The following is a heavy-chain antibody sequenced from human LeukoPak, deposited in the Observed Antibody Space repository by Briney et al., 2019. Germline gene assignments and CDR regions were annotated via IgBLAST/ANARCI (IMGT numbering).Heavy chain of an antibody. CDR1: GFTFSSYA. D-gene: IGHD6-13*01. Sequence: PGRSLRLSCAASGFTFSSYAMHWVRQAPGKGLEWVAVISYDGSNKYYADSVKGRFTISRDNSKNTLYLQMNSLRAEDTAVYYCAKVPQAAGSRKNDYWGQGTLVTVSS. CDR3: AKVPQAAGSRKNDY. CDR2: ISYDGSNK. V-gene: IGHV3-30*04. J-gene: IGHJ4*02.